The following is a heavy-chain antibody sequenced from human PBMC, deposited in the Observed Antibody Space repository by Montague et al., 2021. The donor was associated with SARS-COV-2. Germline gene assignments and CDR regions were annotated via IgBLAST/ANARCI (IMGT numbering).Heavy chain of an antibody. CDR1: GDSISSSSYN. V-gene: IGHV4-39*01. Sequence: SETLSLTCTVSGDSISSSSYNWGWIRQPPGKGLEWIGSVHYSGRPYYNPSLKSRVTIYVDTSKNQLSLKLSSVTAADTAVYYCTRHVHMTWPEPSPGFDCWGRGTLVTVSS. CDR2: VHYSGRP. J-gene: IGHJ4*02. CDR3: TRHVHMTWPEPSPGFDC. D-gene: IGHD1-1*01.